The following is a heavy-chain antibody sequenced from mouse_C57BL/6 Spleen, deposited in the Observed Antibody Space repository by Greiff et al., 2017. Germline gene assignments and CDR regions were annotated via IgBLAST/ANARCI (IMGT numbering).Heavy chain of an antibody. V-gene: IGHV1-22*01. Sequence: EVQLQQSGPELVKPGASVKMSCKASGYTFTDYNMHWVKQSHGKSLEWIGYINPNNGGTSYNQKFKGKATLTVNKSSSTAYMELRSLTSEDSAVYYCARENYGSSYRWYFDVWGTGTTVTGAS. CDR2: INPNNGGT. D-gene: IGHD1-1*01. CDR3: ARENYGSSYRWYFDV. CDR1: GYTFTDYN. J-gene: IGHJ1*03.